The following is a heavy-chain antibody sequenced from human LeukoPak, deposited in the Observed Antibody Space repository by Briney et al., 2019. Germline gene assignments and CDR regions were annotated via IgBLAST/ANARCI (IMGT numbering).Heavy chain of an antibody. Sequence: SETLSLTCTVSGYSISSGYYWGWIRQPPGKGLEWIGSIYHSGTTYYNPSLKSRVTISVDTSKNQFSLKLSSVTAADTAVYYCARESSGGMGCDYWGQGTLVTVSS. CDR3: ARESSGGMGCDY. J-gene: IGHJ4*02. CDR1: GYSISSGYY. V-gene: IGHV4-38-2*02. CDR2: IYHSGTT. D-gene: IGHD2-15*01.